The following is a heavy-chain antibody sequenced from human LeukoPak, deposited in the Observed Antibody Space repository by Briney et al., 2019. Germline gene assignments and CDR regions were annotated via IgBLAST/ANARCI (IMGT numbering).Heavy chain of an antibody. CDR2: ISSSSNYI. V-gene: IGHV3-21*01. J-gene: IGHJ6*03. Sequence: PGGSLRLSCAASGFTFSSYSMNWVRQAPGKGLEWVSSISSSSNYIYYADSVKGRVTISRDNAKNSLYLQMNSLRAEDTAVYYCARLGITMVRGVITVPLYYYYYMDVWGKGTTVTISS. D-gene: IGHD3-10*01. CDR3: ARLGITMVRGVITVPLYYYYYMDV. CDR1: GFTFSSYS.